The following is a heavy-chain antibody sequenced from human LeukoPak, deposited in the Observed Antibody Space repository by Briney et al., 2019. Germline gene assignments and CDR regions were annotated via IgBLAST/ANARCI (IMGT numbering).Heavy chain of an antibody. D-gene: IGHD3-22*01. Sequence: GGSLRLSCAASGFTGSSNYMSWVRQAPGKGLEWVSVIYSGGSTYYADSVKGRFTISRDNSKNTLYLQMNSLRAEDTAVYYCARDLEYYFDTSGYNPWGQGTLVTVSS. CDR1: GFTGSSNY. CDR2: IYSGGST. J-gene: IGHJ5*02. CDR3: ARDLEYYFDTSGYNP. V-gene: IGHV3-53*01.